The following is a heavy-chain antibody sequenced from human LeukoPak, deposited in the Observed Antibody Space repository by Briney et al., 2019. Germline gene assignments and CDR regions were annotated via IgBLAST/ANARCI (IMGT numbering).Heavy chain of an antibody. D-gene: IGHD3-10*01. CDR1: GGSISSYY. Sequence: PSETLSLTCTVSGGSISSYYWSWIRQPPGKGLEWIAYISYSGRTNYNPSLKSRVTISVDTSKNQFSLKLSSVTAADTAVYYCARHAIHYYGSGSFDYWGQGTLVTVSS. CDR2: ISYSGRT. V-gene: IGHV4-59*08. CDR3: ARHAIHYYGSGSFDY. J-gene: IGHJ4*02.